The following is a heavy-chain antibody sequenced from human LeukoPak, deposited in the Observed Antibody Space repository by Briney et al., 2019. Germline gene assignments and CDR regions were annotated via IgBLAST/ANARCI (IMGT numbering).Heavy chain of an antibody. V-gene: IGHV3-23*01. Sequence: GGSLRLSCAVSGFTFSGYGMHWVRQAPGKGLEWVSAISGSGGSTYYADSVKGRFTISRDNSKNTLYLQMNSLRAEDTAVYYCAKPSSGWWEGDYFDYWGQGTLVTVSS. CDR1: GFTFSGYG. CDR2: ISGSGGST. CDR3: AKPSSGWWEGDYFDY. J-gene: IGHJ4*02. D-gene: IGHD6-19*01.